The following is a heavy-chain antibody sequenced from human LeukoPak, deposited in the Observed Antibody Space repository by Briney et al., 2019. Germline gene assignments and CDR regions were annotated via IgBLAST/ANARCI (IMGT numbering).Heavy chain of an antibody. D-gene: IGHD5-12*01. J-gene: IGHJ6*04. CDR2: INHSGST. CDR1: GGSFSGYY. V-gene: IGHV4-34*01. Sequence: SETLSLTCAVYGGSFSGYYWSWIRQPPGKGLEWIGEINHSGSTDYNPSLKSRVTISVDTSKNQFSLKLSSVTAADTAVYYCARTGVQWLRLSYYYYGMDVWGKGTTVTVSS. CDR3: ARTGVQWLRLSYYYYGMDV.